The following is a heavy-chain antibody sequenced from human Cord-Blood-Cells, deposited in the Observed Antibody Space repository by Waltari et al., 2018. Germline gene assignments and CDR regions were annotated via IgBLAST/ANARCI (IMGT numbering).Heavy chain of an antibody. J-gene: IGHJ4*02. V-gene: IGHV1-2*02. CDR3: ARDGGGYSGYDWGDY. Sequence: QVQLVQSGAEVKKPGASVKVSCTASGYTFTGYYMHWVRQAPGQGLEWMGWINPNSGGTNYAQKFQGRVTMTRDTSISTAYMELSRLRSDDTAVYYCARDGGGYSGYDWGDYWGQGTLVTVSS. CDR2: INPNSGGT. D-gene: IGHD5-12*01. CDR1: GYTFTGYY.